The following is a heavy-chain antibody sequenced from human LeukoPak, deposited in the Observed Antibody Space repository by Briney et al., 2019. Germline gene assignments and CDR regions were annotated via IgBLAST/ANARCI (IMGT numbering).Heavy chain of an antibody. CDR2: VWSGGNNK. CDR1: GFTFRNYG. D-gene: IGHD1-26*01. CDR3: AKDGQVGAIGYFDY. V-gene: IGHV3-33*06. Sequence: PGGSLRLSCAASGFTFRNYGMHWVRQAPGKGLEWVAVVWSGGNNKYYSDSVKGRFTISRDNSKNRLYLEMNSLRAEDTAVYYCAKDGQVGAIGYFDYRGQGTLVTVSS. J-gene: IGHJ4*02.